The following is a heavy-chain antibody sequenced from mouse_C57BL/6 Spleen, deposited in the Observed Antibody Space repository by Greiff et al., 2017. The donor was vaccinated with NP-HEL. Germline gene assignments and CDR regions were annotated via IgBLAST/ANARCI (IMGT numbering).Heavy chain of an antibody. CDR3: ARGGDYGYYFDY. V-gene: IGHV3-6*01. D-gene: IGHD2-13*01. J-gene: IGHJ2*01. CDR2: ISYDGSN. Sequence: ESGPGLVKPSQSLSLTCSVTGYSITSGYYWYLIRQPPGNKLELMGYISYDGSNNYNPSLKNRIAITRDTSKNQFFLKLNSVTTEDTATYYCARGGDYGYYFDYWGQGTTLTVSS. CDR1: GYSITSGYY.